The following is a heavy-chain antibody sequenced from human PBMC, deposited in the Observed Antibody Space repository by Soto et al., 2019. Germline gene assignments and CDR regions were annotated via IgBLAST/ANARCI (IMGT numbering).Heavy chain of an antibody. J-gene: IGHJ4*02. CDR2: IKEDGSDI. CDR3: GRDSGTFHIDY. Sequence: EVHLVESGGDLVQPGGSLRLSCVASGFTFSSHWMTWVRQAPGKGLEWVANIKEDGSDIYYADSVKGRFTISRDNAKKSLYLQMNSLRAEDPAVYYCGRDSGTFHIDYWGQGTLVTVSS. CDR1: GFTFSSHW. V-gene: IGHV3-7*04. D-gene: IGHD1-26*01.